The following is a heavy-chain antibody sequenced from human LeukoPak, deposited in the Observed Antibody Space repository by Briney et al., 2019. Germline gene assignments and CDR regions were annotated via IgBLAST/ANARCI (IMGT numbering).Heavy chain of an antibody. D-gene: IGHD6-6*01. CDR2: IYSDGRT. CDR1: GFTVSSNY. Sequence: GGSLRLSCAASGFTVSSNYMSWVRQAPGKGLEWVSVIYSDGRTYYADSVKGRFTISRDNSKNTLYLETNSLRAEDTAVYYCARVRIAARRGSGFDYWGQGTLVTVSS. J-gene: IGHJ4*02. CDR3: ARVRIAARRGSGFDY. V-gene: IGHV3-53*01.